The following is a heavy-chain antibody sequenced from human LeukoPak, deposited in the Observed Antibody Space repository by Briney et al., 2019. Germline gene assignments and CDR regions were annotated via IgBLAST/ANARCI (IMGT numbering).Heavy chain of an antibody. J-gene: IGHJ3*02. D-gene: IGHD2-2*01. CDR3: AKGGVPAAEMAPDDAFDI. V-gene: IGHV3-23*01. CDR1: GFTFSSYA. CDR2: ISGSGGST. Sequence: GGSLRLSCAASGFTFSSYAMSWVRQAPGKGLEWVSGISGSGGSTYYADSVKGRFTISRDNSKNTLYLQMNSLRAEDTAVYYCAKGGVPAAEMAPDDAFDIWGQGTMVTVSS.